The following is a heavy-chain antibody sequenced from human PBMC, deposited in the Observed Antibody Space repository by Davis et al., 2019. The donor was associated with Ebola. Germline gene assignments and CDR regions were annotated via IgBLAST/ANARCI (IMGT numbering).Heavy chain of an antibody. J-gene: IGHJ3*01. V-gene: IGHV4-59*08. Sequence: SETLSLTCTVSGNSVKTYTWSWIRQTPGKGLEWIGYISYSGSTNYNPSLKSRVTMSIDTSKNQVSLRLSFVTAADTALYYCARVLEDKFCSRSSCYGPLDWGQGTKVTVSS. CDR1: GNSVKTYT. CDR3: ARVLEDKFCSRSSCYGPLD. D-gene: IGHD2-2*01. CDR2: ISYSGST.